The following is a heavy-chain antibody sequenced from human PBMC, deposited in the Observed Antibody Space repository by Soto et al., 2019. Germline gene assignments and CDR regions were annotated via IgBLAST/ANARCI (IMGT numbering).Heavy chain of an antibody. D-gene: IGHD5-12*01. Sequence: GGSLRLSCAASGFTFSSYWMSWVRQAPEKGLEWVSSINRDGTDKSYADSVRGRFTISRDNAKNTVFLQMNSLRAEDTAVYFCARDYGGYDYWGQGSLVTVSS. V-gene: IGHV3-74*01. J-gene: IGHJ4*02. CDR1: GFTFSSYW. CDR2: INRDGTDK. CDR3: ARDYGGYDY.